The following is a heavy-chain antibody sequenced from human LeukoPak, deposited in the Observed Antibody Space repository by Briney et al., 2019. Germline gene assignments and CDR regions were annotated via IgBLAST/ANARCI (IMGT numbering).Heavy chain of an antibody. D-gene: IGHD4-17*01. J-gene: IGHJ4*02. Sequence: PSETLSLTCTVSGGSISSGSYYWGWIRQPPGKGLEWIGSIYYSGSTYYNPSLKSRVTISVDTSKNQFSLKLSSVTAADTAVYYCARLRGGDYGDYYYFDYWGQGTLVTVSS. CDR2: IYYSGST. CDR1: GGSISSGSYY. V-gene: IGHV4-39*01. CDR3: ARLRGGDYGDYYYFDY.